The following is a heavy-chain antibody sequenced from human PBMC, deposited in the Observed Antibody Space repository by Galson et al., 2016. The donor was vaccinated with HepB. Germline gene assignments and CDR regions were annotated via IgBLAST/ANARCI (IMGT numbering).Heavy chain of an antibody. D-gene: IGHD3-3*01. CDR2: ISTSGYTI. CDR1: GFTFSDYY. Sequence: SLRLSCAASGFTFSDYYMSWIRQAPGKGLEWVSYISTSGYTIYYADSVKGRFTISRDNAKNSLYLQMNSLRAEDTAVYSCARGGWSGYSATDYWGQGTLVTVSS. V-gene: IGHV3-11*01. J-gene: IGHJ4*02. CDR3: ARGGWSGYSATDY.